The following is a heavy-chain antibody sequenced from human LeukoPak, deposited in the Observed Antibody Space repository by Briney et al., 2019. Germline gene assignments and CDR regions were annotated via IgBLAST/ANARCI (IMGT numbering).Heavy chain of an antibody. J-gene: IGHJ4*02. V-gene: IGHV3-43*02. CDR1: GFTFDDYA. Sequence: QPGRSLRLSCAASGFTFDDYAMHWVRQPPGKGLNWVSLISGDGASTYYADSVKGRFTISKANSKNSLYLQMNSLRTEDTAFYYSAKDIWGGGTNWGQGTLVTVSS. D-gene: IGHD3-16*01. CDR2: ISGDGAST. CDR3: AKDIWGGGTN.